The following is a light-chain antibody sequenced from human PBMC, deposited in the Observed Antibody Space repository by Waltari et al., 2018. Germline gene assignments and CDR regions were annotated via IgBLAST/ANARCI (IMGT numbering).Light chain of an antibody. V-gene: IGLV3-1*01. CDR3: QTWDTTTGV. CDR1: KLGDKF. J-gene: IGLJ1*01. Sequence: SYDLTQPPSVSVSPGQTASITCSGDKLGDKFASWYQHKPGQSPVLVIYQDTKRPSGIPELFSGSNSGNTATLTISGTQATDEADYYCQTWDTTTGVFGTGTQVTVL. CDR2: QDT.